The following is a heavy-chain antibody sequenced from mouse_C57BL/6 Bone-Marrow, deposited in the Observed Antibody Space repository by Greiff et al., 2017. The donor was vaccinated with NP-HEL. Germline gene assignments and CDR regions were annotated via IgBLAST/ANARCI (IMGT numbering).Heavy chain of an antibody. D-gene: IGHD1-1*01. CDR3: ARWGVITTVVTFDV. J-gene: IGHJ1*03. CDR1: GYAFSSSW. V-gene: IGHV1-82*01. CDR2: IYPGDGDT. Sequence: VQLQQSGPELVKPGASVKISCKASGYAFSSSWMNWVKQRPGKGLEWIGRIYPGDGDTNYNGKFKGKATLTADKSSSTAYMQLSSLTSEDSAVYFCARWGVITTVVTFDVWGTGTTVTVSS.